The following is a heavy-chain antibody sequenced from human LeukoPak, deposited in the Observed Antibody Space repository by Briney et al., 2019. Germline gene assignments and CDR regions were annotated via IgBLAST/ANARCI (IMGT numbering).Heavy chain of an antibody. Sequence: GGSLRLSCVVSGFTFSNYALSWVRQAPGKGLEWVGRVKSKTDGGTTDYAAPVKGRFTISRDDSKNTLYLQMNSLKTEDTAVYYCTTDFGAKMGATLYWGQGTLVTVSS. CDR1: GFTFSNYA. CDR2: VKSKTDGGTT. D-gene: IGHD1-26*01. J-gene: IGHJ4*02. V-gene: IGHV3-15*01. CDR3: TTDFGAKMGATLY.